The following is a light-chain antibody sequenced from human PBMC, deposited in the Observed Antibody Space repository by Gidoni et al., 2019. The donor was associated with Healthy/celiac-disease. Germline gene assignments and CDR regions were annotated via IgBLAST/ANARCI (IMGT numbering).Light chain of an antibody. CDR3: QQSYSTPWT. Sequence: DFQMTQSPSSLSASVGDRVTITCRASQSISSYVNWYQQKPGKAPKLLIYAASSLQSGVPSRFSGSGSGTDFTLTISSLQPEDFATYYCQQSYSTPWTFGQGTKVEIK. CDR2: AAS. CDR1: QSISSY. J-gene: IGKJ1*01. V-gene: IGKV1-39*01.